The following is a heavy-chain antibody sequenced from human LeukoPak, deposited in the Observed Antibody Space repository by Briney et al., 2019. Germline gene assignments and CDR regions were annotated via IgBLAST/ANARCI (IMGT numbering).Heavy chain of an antibody. CDR1: GFTFSSYA. Sequence: PGGSLRLSCAASGFTFSSYAMHWVRQAPGKGLEWVAVISYDGSNKYYADSVKGRFTISRDNSKNTLYLQMNSLRAEDTAVYYCARDLGKPSIAARYGMDVWGQETTVTVSS. CDR3: ARDLGKPSIAARYGMDV. V-gene: IGHV3-30-3*01. D-gene: IGHD6-6*01. J-gene: IGHJ6*02. CDR2: ISYDGSNK.